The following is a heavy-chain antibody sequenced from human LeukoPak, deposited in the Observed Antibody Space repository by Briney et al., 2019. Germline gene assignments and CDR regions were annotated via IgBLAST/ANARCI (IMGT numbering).Heavy chain of an antibody. J-gene: IGHJ6*02. Sequence: ASVKVSCKASGYTFTSYGISWVRQAPGQGLEWMGWISAYNGNTNYAQKLQGRVTMTTDTSTSTAYMELRSLRSDDTAVYYCARDLVVPAAMHYYYYYYGMDVWGQGTTVPVSS. V-gene: IGHV1-18*01. CDR1: GYTFTSYG. CDR2: ISAYNGNT. D-gene: IGHD2-2*01. CDR3: ARDLVVPAAMHYYYYYYGMDV.